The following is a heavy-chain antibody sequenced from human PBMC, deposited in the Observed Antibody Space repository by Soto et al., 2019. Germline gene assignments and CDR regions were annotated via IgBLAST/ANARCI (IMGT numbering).Heavy chain of an antibody. Sequence: SETLSLTCTVSGGSISSGGYYWSWIRQQPGKGLGWIGYIYYSGSTNYNPSLKSRVTISVDSSKNQFSLKLSSVTAADTAVYYCARTAIFGVVIATNVLDVWGKGTTVTVSS. CDR3: ARTAIFGVVIATNVLDV. CDR2: IYYSGST. V-gene: IGHV4-61*08. D-gene: IGHD3-3*01. CDR1: GGSISSGGYY. J-gene: IGHJ6*04.